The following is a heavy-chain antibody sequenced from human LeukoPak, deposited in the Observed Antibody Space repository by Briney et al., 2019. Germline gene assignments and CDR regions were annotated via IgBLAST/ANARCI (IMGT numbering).Heavy chain of an antibody. CDR2: IYYSGST. CDR3: ARGTGYCSSTSCYTLDY. J-gene: IGHJ4*02. Sequence: SETLSLTCTVSGGSINSGDYYWSWIRQPPGKGLEWIGYIYYSGSTYYNPSLKSRVTISVDTSKNQFSLKLSSVTAADTAVYYCARGTGYCSSTSCYTLDYWGQGTLVTVSS. D-gene: IGHD2-2*02. V-gene: IGHV4-30-4*08. CDR1: GGSINSGDYY.